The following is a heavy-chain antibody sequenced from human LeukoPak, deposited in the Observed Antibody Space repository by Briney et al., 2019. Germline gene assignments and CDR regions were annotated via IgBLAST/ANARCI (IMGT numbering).Heavy chain of an antibody. CDR1: GFTFSSYG. V-gene: IGHV3-30*18. D-gene: IGHD3-10*01. CDR3: AKVGSNWSSAMDV. J-gene: IGHJ6*02. Sequence: GRSLRLSCAASGFTFSSYGMHWVRQAPGKGLEWVAVISYDGSNKYYADSVKGRFTISRDNSKNTLYLQMNSLRAEDTAVYYCAKVGSNWSSAMDVWGQGTTVTVSS. CDR2: ISYDGSNK.